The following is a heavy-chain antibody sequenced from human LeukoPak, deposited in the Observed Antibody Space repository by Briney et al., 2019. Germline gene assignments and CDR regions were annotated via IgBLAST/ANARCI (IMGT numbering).Heavy chain of an antibody. CDR2: IWYDGSNK. D-gene: IGHD6-19*01. J-gene: IGHJ4*02. Sequence: GGSLRLSCAASGFTFSSYGMHWVRQAPGKGLEWVAVIWYDGSNKYYADSVKGRFTISRDNSQNTLCLQMNSLRAEDTAVYYCAKGKDLQWPASYYFDYWGQGTLVPVSS. V-gene: IGHV3-33*06. CDR3: AKGKDLQWPASYYFDY. CDR1: GFTFSSYG.